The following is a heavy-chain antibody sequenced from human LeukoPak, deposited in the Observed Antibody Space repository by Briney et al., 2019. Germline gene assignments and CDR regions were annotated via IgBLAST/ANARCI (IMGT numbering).Heavy chain of an antibody. CDR2: ISWNSGSI. CDR1: GFTFDDYA. V-gene: IGHV3-9*01. J-gene: IGHJ6*03. CDR3: AAPNVAYYYYYMDV. Sequence: GGSLRLSCAASGFTFDDYAMHWVRQAPGKGLEWVSGISWNSGSIGYADSVKGRFTISRDNAKNSLYLQMNSLRAEDTALYYCAAPNVAYYYYYMDVWGKGTTVTVSS.